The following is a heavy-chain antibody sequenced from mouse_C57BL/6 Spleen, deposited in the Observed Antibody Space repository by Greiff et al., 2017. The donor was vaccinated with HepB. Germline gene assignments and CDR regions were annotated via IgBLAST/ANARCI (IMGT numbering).Heavy chain of an antibody. J-gene: IGHJ1*03. CDR1: GFTFSSYA. CDR2: ISSGGDYI. CDR3: TRDEPYDYGEYFDV. Sequence: DVHLVESGEGLVKPGGSLKLSCAASGFTFSSYAMSWVRQTPEKRLEWVAYISSGGDYIYYADTVKGRFTISRDNARNTLYLQMSSLKSEDTARYYCTRDEPYDYGEYFDVWGTGTTVTVSS. D-gene: IGHD2-4*01. V-gene: IGHV5-9-1*02.